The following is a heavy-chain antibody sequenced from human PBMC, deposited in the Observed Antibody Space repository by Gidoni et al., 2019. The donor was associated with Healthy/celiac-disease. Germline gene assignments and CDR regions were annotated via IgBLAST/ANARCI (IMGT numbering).Heavy chain of an antibody. CDR1: GFTFDDYA. V-gene: IGHV3-43*02. D-gene: IGHD3-16*01. Sequence: EVQLVESGGGVVQPGGSRRLSCAASGFTFDDYAMHSVRQAPGKGLECVSLISGDGGSTYYADSVKCRFTISRDNSKNSLYLQMNSLRTEDTALYYCATTHRGGFDYWGQGTLVTVSS. J-gene: IGHJ4*02. CDR3: ATTHRGGFDY. CDR2: ISGDGGST.